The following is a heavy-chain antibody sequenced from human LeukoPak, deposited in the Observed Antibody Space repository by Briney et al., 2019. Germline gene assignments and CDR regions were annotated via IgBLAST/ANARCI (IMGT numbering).Heavy chain of an antibody. CDR3: ARGKIGAAGTFVY. CDR1: GDSVSSNSAT. CDR2: TYYTSTWYN. Sequence: SQTLSLTCAISGDSVSSNSATWNWIRQSPSRGLEWLGRTYYTSTWYNDYAVSVKSRITINADTSKNQLSLHLDSVTPEDTAVYFCARGKIGAAGTFVYWGQGTLVTVSS. V-gene: IGHV6-1*01. D-gene: IGHD6-13*01. J-gene: IGHJ4*02.